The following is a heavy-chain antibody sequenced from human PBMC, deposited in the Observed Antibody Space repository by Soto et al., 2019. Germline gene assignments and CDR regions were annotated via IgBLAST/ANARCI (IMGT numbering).Heavy chain of an antibody. V-gene: IGHV4-34*01. CDR2: INHSGST. J-gene: IGHJ4*02. CDR1: GGSFSGYY. CDR3: ARAKERWLHRSEFDY. D-gene: IGHD5-12*01. Sequence: SETLSLTCAVYGGSFSGYYWSWIRQPPGKGLEWIGEINHSGSTNYNPSLKSRVTISVDTSKNQFSLKLSSVTAADTAVYYCARAKERWLHRSEFDYWRQGTLVTVSS.